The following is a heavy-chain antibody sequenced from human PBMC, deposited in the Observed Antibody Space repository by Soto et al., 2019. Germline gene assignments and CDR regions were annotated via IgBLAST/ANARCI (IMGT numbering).Heavy chain of an antibody. CDR2: ISSDETIV. CDR1: GFTFIIYS. D-gene: IGHD1-26*01. Sequence: WGSLILSCSASGFTFIIYSMNWVRQAPGKGLEWVSYISSDETIVNYADSVKGRFTISRDSAKNSLFLQMNSLRDEDTAVYYCVRGGGVGTTWGYYWGQGDQVTVSS. CDR3: VRGGGVGTTWGYY. J-gene: IGHJ4*02. V-gene: IGHV3-48*02.